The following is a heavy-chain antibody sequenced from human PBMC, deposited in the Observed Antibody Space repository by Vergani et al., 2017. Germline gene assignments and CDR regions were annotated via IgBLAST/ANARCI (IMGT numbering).Heavy chain of an antibody. V-gene: IGHV1-18*01. CDR3: AAHPWGYCSSTSCPAPFGVRNLWY. D-gene: IGHD2-2*01. Sequence: QVQLVQSGAEVKKPGASVKVSCKASGYTFTSYGISWVRQAPGQGLEWMGWISAYNGNTNYAQKLQGRVTMTTDTSTSTAYMELRSLRSDDTAVYYCAAHPWGYCSSTSCPAPFGVRNLWYWGQATLVAVSA. CDR2: ISAYNGNT. CDR1: GYTFTSYG. J-gene: IGHJ4*02.